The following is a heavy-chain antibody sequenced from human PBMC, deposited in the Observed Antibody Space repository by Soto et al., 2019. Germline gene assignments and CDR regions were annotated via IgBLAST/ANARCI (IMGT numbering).Heavy chain of an antibody. CDR2: IIPIFGTA. CDR1: VGTFSSYA. D-gene: IGHD2-21*02. J-gene: IGHJ5*02. CDR3: ARDGGNSIVWFDP. V-gene: IGHV1-69*13. Sequence: SVTVSCTASVGTFSSYASSWVRQAPGQGLEWMGGIIPIFGTANYAQKFQGRVTITADESTSTAYMELSSLRSEDTAVYYCARDGGNSIVWFDPWGQGTLVTVSS.